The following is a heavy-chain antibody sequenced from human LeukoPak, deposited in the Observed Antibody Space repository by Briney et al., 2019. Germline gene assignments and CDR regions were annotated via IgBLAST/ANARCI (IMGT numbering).Heavy chain of an antibody. J-gene: IGHJ5*02. CDR2: ISPTSAYI. CDR3: AKEIDYGNWFDP. Sequence: GGSLRLSCAATGFTLSGHSMNWVRQAPGKGLDWVSSISPTSAYIYYQDSVKGRFTISRDDAKNSLYLEMDSLRAEDTAVYYCAKEIDYGNWFDPWGQGTLVTVSS. D-gene: IGHD4-17*01. CDR1: GFTLSGHS. V-gene: IGHV3-21*04.